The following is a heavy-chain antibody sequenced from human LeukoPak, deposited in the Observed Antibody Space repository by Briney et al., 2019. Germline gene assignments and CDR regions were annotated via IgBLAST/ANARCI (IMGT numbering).Heavy chain of an antibody. CDR3: ARVGLLWFGELLFPADY. V-gene: IGHV1-18*01. D-gene: IGHD3-10*01. Sequence: ASVKVSCKASGYTFTSYGISRVRQAPGQGLEWMGWISAYNGNTNYAQKLQGRVTMTTDTSTSTAYMELRSLRSDDTAVYYCARVGLLWFGELLFPADYWGQGTLVTVSS. CDR2: ISAYNGNT. J-gene: IGHJ4*02. CDR1: GYTFTSYG.